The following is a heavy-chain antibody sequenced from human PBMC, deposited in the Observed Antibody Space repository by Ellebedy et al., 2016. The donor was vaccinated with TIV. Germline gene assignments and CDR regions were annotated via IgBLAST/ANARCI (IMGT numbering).Heavy chain of an antibody. Sequence: GESLKISCAASEFPVSSNYINWVRQAPGKGLEWVSVIYSGGSTYYADSVKVRFTISRDNSKNTLYLHMNSLRAEDTAVYYCASRSYEYYYYGMDVWGQGTTVTVSS. CDR2: IYSGGST. CDR1: EFPVSSNY. V-gene: IGHV3-53*01. J-gene: IGHJ6*02. D-gene: IGHD3-16*01. CDR3: ASRSYEYYYYGMDV.